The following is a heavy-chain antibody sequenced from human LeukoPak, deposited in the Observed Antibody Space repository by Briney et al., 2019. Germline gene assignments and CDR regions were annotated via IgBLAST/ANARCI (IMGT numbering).Heavy chain of an antibody. J-gene: IGHJ4*02. Sequence: GGSLRLSCAASGFTFSTYAMSWVRQAPGKGLEWVSTISGSGGRTYYADSVKGRFTISRDNSKNTLYLQMNSLRAEDTAVYYCARDNLSGGFDYWGQGTLVTVSS. V-gene: IGHV3-23*01. CDR3: ARDNLSGGFDY. CDR1: GFTFSTYA. CDR2: ISGSGGRT. D-gene: IGHD1-14*01.